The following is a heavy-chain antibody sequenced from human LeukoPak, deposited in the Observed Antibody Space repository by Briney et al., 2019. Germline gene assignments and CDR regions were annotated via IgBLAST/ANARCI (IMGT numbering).Heavy chain of an antibody. CDR3: AREGDVDTAMVLGAYFDY. J-gene: IGHJ4*02. CDR2: ISSSSSYI. CDR1: GFTFSTYG. Sequence: GGSLRLSCAASGFTFSTYGMTWVRQAPGKGLEWVSSISSSSSYIYYADSVKGRFTISRDNAKNSLYLQMNSLRAEDTAVYYCAREGDVDTAMVLGAYFDYWGQGTLVTVSS. V-gene: IGHV3-21*01. D-gene: IGHD5-18*01.